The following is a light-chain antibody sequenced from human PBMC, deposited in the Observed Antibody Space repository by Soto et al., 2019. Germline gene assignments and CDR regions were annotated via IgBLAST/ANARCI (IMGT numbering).Light chain of an antibody. J-gene: IGLJ1*01. CDR2: EVS. CDR3: SSYTAGGTI. CDR1: SGDVGGYYY. Sequence: QAASVSGSPGQSITISCTGTSGDVGGYYYVSWYQQLPGKAPKLMISEVSNRPSGVSNRFSGSKSGNTASLTISGLQAEDEADYYCSSYTAGGTIFGTGTKVTVL. V-gene: IGLV2-14*01.